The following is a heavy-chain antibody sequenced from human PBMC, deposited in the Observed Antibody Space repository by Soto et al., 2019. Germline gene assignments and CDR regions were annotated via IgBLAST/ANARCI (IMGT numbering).Heavy chain of an antibody. Sequence: EVQLVESGGGLVKPGGSLRLSCAASGFTFSSYSMNWVRQAPGKGLEWVSSISSSSSYIYYADSVKGRFTISRDNAKNSLYLQMNSLRAEDTSGYYCARVGGYYYYYMDVWGKWTTVTVSS. D-gene: IGHD2-15*01. V-gene: IGHV3-21*01. CDR1: GFTFSSYS. CDR2: ISSSSSYI. CDR3: ARVGGYYYYYMDV. J-gene: IGHJ6*03.